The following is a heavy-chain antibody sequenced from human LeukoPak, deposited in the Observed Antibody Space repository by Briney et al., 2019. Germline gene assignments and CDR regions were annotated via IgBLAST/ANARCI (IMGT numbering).Heavy chain of an antibody. V-gene: IGHV1-2*02. CDR2: INPNSGGT. D-gene: IGHD3-22*01. CDR3: ARDLRPFAHRSSGLYYFDY. Sequence: ASVKVSCTASGYTFTGYYMHWVRQALGQGLEWMGWINPNSGGTNYAQKFQGRVTMTRDTSISTAYMELSRLRSGDTAVYYCARDLRPFAHRSSGLYYFDYWGQGTLVAVSS. J-gene: IGHJ4*02. CDR1: GYTFTGYY.